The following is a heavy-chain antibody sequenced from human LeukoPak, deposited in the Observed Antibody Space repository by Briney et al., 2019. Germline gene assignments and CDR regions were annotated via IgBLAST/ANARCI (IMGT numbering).Heavy chain of an antibody. CDR3: ARGAFYDSSGRTAGFDY. V-gene: IGHV3-74*01. CDR2: INSDGSST. D-gene: IGHD3-22*01. Sequence: GGSLRLSCAASGFTFSSYWMHWVRQAPGKGLVWVSRINSDGSSTSYADSVKGRFTISRDNAKNTLYLQMNSLRAEDTAVYYCARGAFYDSSGRTAGFDYWGQGTLVTVSS. CDR1: GFTFSSYW. J-gene: IGHJ4*02.